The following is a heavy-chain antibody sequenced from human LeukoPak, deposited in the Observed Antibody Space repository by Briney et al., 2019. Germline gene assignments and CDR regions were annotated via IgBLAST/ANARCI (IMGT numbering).Heavy chain of an antibody. CDR1: GGSFSGYY. V-gene: IGHV4-34*01. CDR3: ARGGVVGACDY. CDR2: INHSGST. D-gene: IGHD1-26*01. J-gene: IGHJ4*02. Sequence: SETLSLTCAVYGGSFSGYYWSWIRQPPGKGLEWIGEINHSGSTNYNPSLKSRVTTSVDTSKNQFSLKLSSVTAADTAVYYCARGGVVGACDYWGQGTLVTVSS.